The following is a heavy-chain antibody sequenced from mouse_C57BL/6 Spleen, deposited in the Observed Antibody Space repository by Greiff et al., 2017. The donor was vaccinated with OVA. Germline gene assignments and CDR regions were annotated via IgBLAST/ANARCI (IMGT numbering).Heavy chain of an antibody. CDR1: GYAFSSYW. V-gene: IGHV1-80*01. J-gene: IGHJ2*01. CDR3: ARGAGPTGFDY. D-gene: IGHD3-3*01. CDR2: IYPGDGDT. Sequence: QVQLKESGAELVKPGASVKISCKASGYAFSSYWMNWVKQRPGKGLEWIGQIYPGDGDTNYNGKFKGKATLTADKSSSTAYMQLSSLTSEDSAVYFCARGAGPTGFDYWGQGTTLTVSS.